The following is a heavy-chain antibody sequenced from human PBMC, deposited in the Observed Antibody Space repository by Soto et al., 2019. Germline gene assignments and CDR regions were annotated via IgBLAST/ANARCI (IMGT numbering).Heavy chain of an antibody. CDR1: GGTFNTYT. Sequence: QVQLVQSGAEVKKPGSSVKVSCKASGGTFNTYTISWVRQVPGQGLEWMGGIMPLYAKPTYAQPFLGRLTIAADEQTSSVYIELSSLRSEDTALYYCASLNNWSSGDGRIDVWGRGTAVSVSS. J-gene: IGHJ6*02. V-gene: IGHV1-69*01. D-gene: IGHD1-26*01. CDR3: ASLNNWSSGDGRIDV. CDR2: IMPLYAKP.